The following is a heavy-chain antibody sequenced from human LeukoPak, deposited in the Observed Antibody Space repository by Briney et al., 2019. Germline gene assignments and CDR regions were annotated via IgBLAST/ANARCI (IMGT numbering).Heavy chain of an antibody. V-gene: IGHV3-11*01. CDR2: ISISGTTI. Sequence: GVSLRLSCAASGFAFTDYYMSWIRQAPGKGLDWVSYISISGTTINYADSVKGRFTFSRGNAKNSLYLQMNSLRAEDTAVYYCARAGRLQYGDYVAFDYWGQGTLVTVSS. CDR3: ARAGRLQYGDYVAFDY. J-gene: IGHJ4*02. CDR1: GFAFTDYY. D-gene: IGHD4-17*01.